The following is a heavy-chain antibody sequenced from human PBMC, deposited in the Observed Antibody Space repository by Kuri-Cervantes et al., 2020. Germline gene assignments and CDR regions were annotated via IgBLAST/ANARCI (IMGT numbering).Heavy chain of an antibody. Sequence: ETLSLTCAASGFTVSSNYTSWVRQAPGKGLEWVSVIYSGGSTYYADSVKGRFIISRDNAKNSLYLQMNSLRAEDTAVYYCARDRVAARLYYYYGMDVWGQGTTVTVSS. D-gene: IGHD6-6*01. CDR1: GFTVSSNY. CDR3: ARDRVAARLYYYYGMDV. CDR2: IYSGGST. V-gene: IGHV3-66*01. J-gene: IGHJ6*02.